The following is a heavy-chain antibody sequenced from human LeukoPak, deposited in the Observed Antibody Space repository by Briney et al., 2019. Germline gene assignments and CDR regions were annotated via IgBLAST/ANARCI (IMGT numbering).Heavy chain of an antibody. CDR1: GGSISSYY. V-gene: IGHV4-59*01. Sequence: SETLSLTCTVSGGSISSYYWSWIRQPPGKGLEWIGYIYYSGSTNYNSSLKGRVTISVDTSKNQFSLKLSSVTAADTAVYYCARDLEIAAAGPYYYYMDVWGKGTTVTVSS. CDR3: ARDLEIAAAGPYYYYMDV. CDR2: IYYSGST. J-gene: IGHJ6*03. D-gene: IGHD6-13*01.